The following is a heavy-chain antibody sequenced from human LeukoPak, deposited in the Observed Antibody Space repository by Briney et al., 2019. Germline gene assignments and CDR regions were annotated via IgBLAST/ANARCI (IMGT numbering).Heavy chain of an antibody. J-gene: IGHJ3*02. V-gene: IGHV3-21*01. CDR3: AREYCSSTSCYDAFDI. CDR1: GFTFSSYS. Sequence: GGSPRLSCAASGFTFSSYSMNWVRQAPAKGLEWVSSISSSSSYIYYADSVKGRFTISRDNAKNSLYLQMNSLRAEDTAVYYCAREYCSSTSCYDAFDIWGQGTMVTVSS. D-gene: IGHD2-2*01. CDR2: ISSSSSYI.